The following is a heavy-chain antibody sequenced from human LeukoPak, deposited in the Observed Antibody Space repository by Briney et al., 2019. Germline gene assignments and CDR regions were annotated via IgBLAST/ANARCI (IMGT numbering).Heavy chain of an antibody. J-gene: IGHJ5*02. CDR3: ARNEAVAGYNWFDP. D-gene: IGHD6-19*01. CDR2: IIPIFGTA. CDR1: GGTFSSYA. Sequence: SVKVSCKASGGTFSSYAISWVRQAPGQGLEWMGGIIPIFGTANYAQKFQGRVTITADESTSTAYMELSSLRSEDTAVYYCARNEAVAGYNWFDPWGQGTLVTVSS. V-gene: IGHV1-69*13.